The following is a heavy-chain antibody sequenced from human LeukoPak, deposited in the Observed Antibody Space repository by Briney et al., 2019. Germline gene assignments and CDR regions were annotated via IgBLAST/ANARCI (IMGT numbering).Heavy chain of an antibody. CDR3: ARVDYGDDQYFQH. CDR1: GFTFNNAW. Sequence: GGSLRLSCAASGFTFNNAWMSWVRQAPGKGLEWVGRIKSKTDGGTTDYAAPVKGRFTISRDDSKNTLYLQMNSLRAEDTAVYYCARVDYGDDQYFQHWGQGTLVTVSS. J-gene: IGHJ1*01. V-gene: IGHV3-15*01. D-gene: IGHD4-17*01. CDR2: IKSKTDGGTT.